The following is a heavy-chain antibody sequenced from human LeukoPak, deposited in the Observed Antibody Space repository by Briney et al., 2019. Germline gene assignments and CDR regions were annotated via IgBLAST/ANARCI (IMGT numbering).Heavy chain of an antibody. CDR2: IRYDGSNK. V-gene: IGHV3-30*02. J-gene: IGHJ4*02. CDR1: GFTFSSCG. D-gene: IGHD2-15*01. CDR3: AKDQPQYCSGGSCYPGGFDY. Sequence: PGGSLRLSCAASGFTFSSCGMHWVRQAPGKGLEWVAFIRYDGSNKYYADSVKGRFTISRDNSKNTLYLQMNSLRAEDTAVYYCAKDQPQYCSGGSCYPGGFDYWGQGTLVTVSS.